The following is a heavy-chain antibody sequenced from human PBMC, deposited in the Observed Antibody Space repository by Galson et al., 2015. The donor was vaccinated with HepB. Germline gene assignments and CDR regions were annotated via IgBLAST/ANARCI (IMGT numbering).Heavy chain of an antibody. Sequence: TLSLTCTVSGGSISSYYWSWIRQPPGKGLEWIGYIYYSGSTNYNPSLKSRVTISVDTSKNQFSLKLSSVTAADTAVYYCARALRYSSGWAPPTYYFDYWGQGTLVTVSS. D-gene: IGHD6-19*01. CDR3: ARALRYSSGWAPPTYYFDY. CDR1: GGSISSYY. CDR2: IYYSGST. V-gene: IGHV4-59*12. J-gene: IGHJ4*02.